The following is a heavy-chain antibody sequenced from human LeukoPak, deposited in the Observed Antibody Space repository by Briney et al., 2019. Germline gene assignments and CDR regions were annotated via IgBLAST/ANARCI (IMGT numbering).Heavy chain of an antibody. Sequence: PGGSMRLSCAASGFTFSSNAMSWVRQAPGKGLEWVSGISGSGGSTYYADSVKGRFTISRDNSKNTLYLQMNSLRAEDTAVYYCAKRAVTTRSFDYWGQGTLVTVSS. CDR1: GFTFSSNA. CDR3: AKRAVTTRSFDY. J-gene: IGHJ4*02. D-gene: IGHD4-17*01. CDR2: ISGSGGST. V-gene: IGHV3-23*01.